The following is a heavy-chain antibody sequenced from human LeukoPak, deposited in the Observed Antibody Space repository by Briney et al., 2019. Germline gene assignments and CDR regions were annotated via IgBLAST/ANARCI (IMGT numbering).Heavy chain of an antibody. CDR1: GGSLSGYY. V-gene: IGHV4-34*01. J-gene: IGHJ4*02. D-gene: IGHD3-22*01. CDR2: INHSRST. CDR3: ARGPHTGVNYYDSSGYYY. Sequence: PSETLSLTCAVYGGSLSGYYWSWIRQPPGKGLEWIGEINHSRSTNYNPSLKSRVTISVDTSKNQFSLKLSSVTAADTAVYYCARGPHTGVNYYDSSGYYYWGQGTLVTVSS.